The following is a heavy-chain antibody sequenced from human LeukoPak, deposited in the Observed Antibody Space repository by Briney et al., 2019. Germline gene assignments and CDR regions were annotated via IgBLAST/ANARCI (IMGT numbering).Heavy chain of an antibody. D-gene: IGHD5-24*01. CDR2: ISSSSSNI. V-gene: IGHV3-48*01. Sequence: GGSLRLSCSASGFTFSSYSMNWVRPAPGKGLEWVLYISSSSSNIDYADSVKGRFTISRDNSKTTLYLQMNRLRAKATAVDACTKSRYGYNLPLSDAYDVCGQGTMVTVSS. CDR3: TKSRYGYNLPLSDAYDV. CDR1: GFTFSSYS. J-gene: IGHJ3*01.